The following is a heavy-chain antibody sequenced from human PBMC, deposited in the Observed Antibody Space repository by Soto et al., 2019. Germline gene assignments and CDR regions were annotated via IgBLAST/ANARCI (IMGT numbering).Heavy chain of an antibody. CDR2: ISGSGGST. CDR1: GFTFSSYV. D-gene: IGHD2-15*01. V-gene: IGHV3-23*01. Sequence: EVQLLESGGGLVQPWGSLRLSCAASGFTFSSYVMSWVRQAPGKGLEWVSAISGSGGSTYYADSVKGRFTISRDNSKNTLYLQMNSLRAQDTAVYYCAKVYCSGGSCYVYYYYGMDVWGQGTTVTVSS. J-gene: IGHJ6*02. CDR3: AKVYCSGGSCYVYYYYGMDV.